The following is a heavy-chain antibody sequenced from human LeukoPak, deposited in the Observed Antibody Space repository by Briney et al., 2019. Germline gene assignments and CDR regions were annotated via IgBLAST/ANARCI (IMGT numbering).Heavy chain of an antibody. CDR1: GGSISSYY. D-gene: IGHD3-22*01. J-gene: IGHJ5*02. Sequence: SETLSLTCTVSGGSISSYYWSWIRQPPGKGLEWIGYIYYSGSTNYNPSLKSRVTISVDTSKNQFSLKLSSVTAADTAVYYCARGVGYYDSSGYYHWGQGTLVTVSS. CDR3: ARGVGYYDSSGYYH. V-gene: IGHV4-59*01. CDR2: IYYSGST.